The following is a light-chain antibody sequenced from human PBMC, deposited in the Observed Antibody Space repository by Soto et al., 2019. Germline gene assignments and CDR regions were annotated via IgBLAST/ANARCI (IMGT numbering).Light chain of an antibody. CDR2: DAS. J-gene: IGKJ1*01. CDR1: QSISNW. CDR3: QQYSNYST. Sequence: DIQMTQSPSTLSASVEDRVTITCRASQSISNWLAWYQQKPGKAPKLLIYDASSLESGVPSRFSGSGSGTEFTLTVSSLQPDDFATYYCQQYSNYSTFGQGTKVEIK. V-gene: IGKV1-5*01.